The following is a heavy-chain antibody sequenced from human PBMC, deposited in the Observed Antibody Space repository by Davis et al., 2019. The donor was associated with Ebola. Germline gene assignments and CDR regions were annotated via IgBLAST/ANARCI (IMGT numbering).Heavy chain of an antibody. J-gene: IGHJ5*02. V-gene: IGHV7-4-1*02. CDR2: INTITGNP. CDR3: ARGDWFDP. Sequence: AASVKVSCKASGYTFTGYYMHWVRQAPGQGLEYMGWINTITGNPTYAQGFTGRFVFSLDTSVSTAYLQITSLMPDDTAVYYCARGDWFDPWGQGTLVTVSS. CDR1: GYTFTGYY.